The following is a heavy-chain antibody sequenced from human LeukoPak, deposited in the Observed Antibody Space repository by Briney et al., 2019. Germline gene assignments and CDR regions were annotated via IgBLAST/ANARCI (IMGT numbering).Heavy chain of an antibody. Sequence: GSSVKVSCKASGGTFSSYTISWVRQAPGQGLEWMGRIIPILGIANYAQKFQGRVTITADKSTSTAYMELSSLRSEDTAVYYCARALAAPNNWFDPWGQGNLVTVSS. V-gene: IGHV1-69*02. J-gene: IGHJ5*02. D-gene: IGHD6-6*01. CDR2: IIPILGIA. CDR3: ARALAAPNNWFDP. CDR1: GGTFSSYT.